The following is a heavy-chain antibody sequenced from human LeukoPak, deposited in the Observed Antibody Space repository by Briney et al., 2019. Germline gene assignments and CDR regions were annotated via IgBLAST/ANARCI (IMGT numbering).Heavy chain of an antibody. Sequence: PSETLSLTCTVSGGSISSYYWSWIRQPPGKGLEWIGYIYYSGSTNYNPSLKSRVTISVDTSKNQFSLKLTSVTAADTAVYYCARDYLFDYWGQGTLVTVSS. V-gene: IGHV4-59*01. D-gene: IGHD3-10*02. CDR1: GGSISSYY. CDR3: ARDYLFDY. J-gene: IGHJ4*02. CDR2: IYYSGST.